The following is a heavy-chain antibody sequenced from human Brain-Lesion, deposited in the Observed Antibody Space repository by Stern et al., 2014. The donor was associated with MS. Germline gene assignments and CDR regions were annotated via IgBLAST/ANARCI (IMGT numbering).Heavy chain of an antibody. CDR1: GGSIGRSSYY. CDR3: ARGAGVFDS. V-gene: IGHV4-39*02. Sequence: VHLVESGPGLVKPSETLSLTCTVSGGSIGRSSYYWGWIRQPPGKGLEWIGNIFYTGSTFYDPSLKSRFTISVDPSNNHFSPRLNSVPAADTAVYYCARGAGVFDSWGQGTLVTVSP. D-gene: IGHD6-19*01. J-gene: IGHJ4*02. CDR2: IFYTGST.